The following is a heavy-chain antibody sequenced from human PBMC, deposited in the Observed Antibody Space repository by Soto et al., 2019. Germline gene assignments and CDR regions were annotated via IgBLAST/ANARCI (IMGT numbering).Heavy chain of an antibody. CDR1: GFTFSSYG. V-gene: IGHV3-30*18. Sequence: GGSLRLSCAASGFTFSSYGMHWVRQAPGKGLEWVAVISYDGSNKYYADSVKGRFTISRDNSKNTLYLQMNSLRAEDTAVYYCAKDDSERIDYWGQGTLVTVSS. J-gene: IGHJ4*02. D-gene: IGHD3-22*01. CDR2: ISYDGSNK. CDR3: AKDDSERIDY.